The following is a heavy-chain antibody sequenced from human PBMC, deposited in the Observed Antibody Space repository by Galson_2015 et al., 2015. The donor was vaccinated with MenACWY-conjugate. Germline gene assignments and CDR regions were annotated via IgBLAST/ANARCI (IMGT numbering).Heavy chain of an antibody. Sequence: SETLSLTCTVSGGSISSTSYYWGWIRQPPGKGLEWIGSIFYSGTTYYNTSLKSRVTMSVDTSKSQFSLNLNSVTAADTAVYYCARNNFCGTTSCYSLPGYFDCWGQGAVVTVSS. J-gene: IGHJ4*02. D-gene: IGHD2-2*02. V-gene: IGHV4-39*01. CDR3: ARNNFCGTTSCYSLPGYFDC. CDR2: IFYSGTT. CDR1: GGSISSTSYY.